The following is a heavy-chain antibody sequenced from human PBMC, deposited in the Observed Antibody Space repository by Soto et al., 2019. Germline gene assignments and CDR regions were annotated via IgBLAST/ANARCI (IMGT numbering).Heavy chain of an antibody. J-gene: IGHJ6*02. V-gene: IGHV4-4*02. CDR2: IYHSGYT. CDR1: CGSIIVSNW. Sequence: KPSETVSLTCAFSCGSIIVSNWWTWVRQPPGKGLEWIGEIYHSGYTSYIPSLKSRVIISVDKSKNQFSLKLRSVTAADTAVYYCARRPRPENYGMDVWGQGTTVTVSS. CDR3: ARRPRPENYGMDV. D-gene: IGHD6-6*01.